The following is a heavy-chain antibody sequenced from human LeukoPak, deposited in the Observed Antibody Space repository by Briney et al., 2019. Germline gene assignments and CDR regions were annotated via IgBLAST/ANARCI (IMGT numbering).Heavy chain of an antibody. V-gene: IGHV4-34*01. CDR3: ARDLGYCSGGSCGNNWFDP. CDR2: INHSGST. Sequence: SETLSLTCAVYGGSFSGYYWSWIRQPPGKGLEWIGEINHSGSTNYNPSLKSRVTISVDTSKNQFSLKLSSVTAADTAVYYCARDLGYCSGGSCGNNWFDPWGQGTLVTVSS. CDR1: GGSFSGYY. D-gene: IGHD2-15*01. J-gene: IGHJ5*02.